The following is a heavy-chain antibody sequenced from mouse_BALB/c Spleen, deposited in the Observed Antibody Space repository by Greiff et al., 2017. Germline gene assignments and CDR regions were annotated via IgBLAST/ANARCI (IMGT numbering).Heavy chain of an antibody. J-gene: IGHJ2*01. CDR2: IYPGGGYT. CDR3: ARYYGSTLYFDY. D-gene: IGHD1-1*01. Sequence: VQLQQSGAELVRPGTSVKISCKASGYTFTNYWLGWVKQRPGHGLEWIGDIYPGGGYTNYNEKFKGKATLTADTSSSTAYMQLSSLTSEDSAVYFCARYYGSTLYFDYWGQGTTLTVSS. V-gene: IGHV1-63*02. CDR1: GYTFTNYW.